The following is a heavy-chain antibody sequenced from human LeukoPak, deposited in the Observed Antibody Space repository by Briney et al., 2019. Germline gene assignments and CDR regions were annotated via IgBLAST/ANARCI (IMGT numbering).Heavy chain of an antibody. CDR3: ARDGGPFDY. Sequence: ASVKVSCKASGYTFTSYLIHWVRQAPGRGLEWMGWINTGNGDTKYSQEFQGRVTITRDTSASTSYMDLSSLRSKDTAVYYCARDGGPFDYWGQGTLVTVSS. J-gene: IGHJ4*02. CDR1: GYTFTSYL. D-gene: IGHD3-10*01. V-gene: IGHV1-3*04. CDR2: INTGNGDT.